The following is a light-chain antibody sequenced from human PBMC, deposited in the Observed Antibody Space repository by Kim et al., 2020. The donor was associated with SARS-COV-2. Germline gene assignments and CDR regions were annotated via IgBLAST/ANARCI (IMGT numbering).Light chain of an antibody. J-gene: IGKJ2*01. CDR2: GAS. CDR3: QQYYDWPPYT. CDR1: QSVSSN. Sequence: EIVMTQSPAPLSVSPGERVTLSCRASQSVSSNLAWYRQKPGQAPRLLIYGASTRATGISARFSGSGSGTEFTLTITSLQSEDFALYYCQQYYDWPPYTFGQGTKLEI. V-gene: IGKV3-15*01.